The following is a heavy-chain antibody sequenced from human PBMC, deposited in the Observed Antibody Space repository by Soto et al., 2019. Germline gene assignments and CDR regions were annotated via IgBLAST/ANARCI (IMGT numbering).Heavy chain of an antibody. D-gene: IGHD6-19*01. Sequence: EVQLLESGGGLVQPGGSLRLSCAASGFTFSSYAMSWVRQAPGKGLEWVSAISGSGGSTYYADSVKGRFTISRDNSKNTLYLQMNSLRAEDTAVYYCAKDLWPAEYSSGWYIYYYYGMDVWGQGTTVTVSS. CDR3: AKDLWPAEYSSGWYIYYYYGMDV. V-gene: IGHV3-23*01. CDR1: GFTFSSYA. J-gene: IGHJ6*02. CDR2: ISGSGGST.